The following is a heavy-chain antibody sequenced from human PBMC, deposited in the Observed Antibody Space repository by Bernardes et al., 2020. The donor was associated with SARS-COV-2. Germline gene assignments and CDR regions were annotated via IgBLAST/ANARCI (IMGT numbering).Heavy chain of an antibody. CDR3: ARAQIKIWLRTYYYGLDV. CDR1: GGSFTDYY. J-gene: IGHJ6*02. Sequence: SETLSLTCAVYGGSFTDYYWSWIRQSPGKGLEWIGEIKHSGSTNHNPSLKSRVTMSVDMSKNQFSLKLSSVTAADTGVYYCARAQIKIWLRTYYYGLDVWGQGTTVTVSS. V-gene: IGHV4-34*01. CDR2: IKHSGST. D-gene: IGHD5-18*01.